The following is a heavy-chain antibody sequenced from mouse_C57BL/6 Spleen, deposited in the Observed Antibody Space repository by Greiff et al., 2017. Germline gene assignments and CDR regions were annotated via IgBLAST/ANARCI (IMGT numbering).Heavy chain of an antibody. Sequence: QVQLKQSGPELVTPGASVKISCKASGYAFRSSWMNWVKQRPGTGLGWIGRIYPGDGDTNYNGKFKGNATLTADKASSTAYMQLSSLTSEDTAVYFGARAGPEGFSYWRQGTLVTVSA. CDR3: ARAGPEGFSY. CDR1: GYAFRSSW. CDR2: IYPGDGDT. J-gene: IGHJ3*01. V-gene: IGHV1-82*01.